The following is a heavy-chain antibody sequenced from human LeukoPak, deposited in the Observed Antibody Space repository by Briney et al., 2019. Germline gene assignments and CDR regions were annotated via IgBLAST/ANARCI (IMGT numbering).Heavy chain of an antibody. CDR3: AKDRMIARKPDY. V-gene: IGHV3-30*18. D-gene: IGHD3-22*01. CDR1: GFTFSSYG. Sequence: GRSLRLSCAASGFTFSSYGMHWVRQAPGKGLEWVAVISYDGSNKYYADSVKGQFTISRDNSKNTLYLQMNSLRAEDTAVYYCAKDRMIARKPDYWGQGTLVTVSS. J-gene: IGHJ4*02. CDR2: ISYDGSNK.